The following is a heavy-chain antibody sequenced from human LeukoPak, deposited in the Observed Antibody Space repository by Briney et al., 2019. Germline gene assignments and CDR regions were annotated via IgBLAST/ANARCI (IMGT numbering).Heavy chain of an antibody. J-gene: IGHJ4*02. CDR3: ARRRYSSSWYGYIDY. D-gene: IGHD6-13*01. CDR2: IYYSGST. CDR1: GGSISSYY. V-gene: IGHV4-59*01. Sequence: PSETLSLTCTVSGGSISSYYWSWIRQPPGEGLEWIGYIYYSGSTTYNPSLKSRVTISVDTSKNQFSLKLSSVTAADTAVYYCARRRYSSSWYGYIDYWGQGTLVTVSS.